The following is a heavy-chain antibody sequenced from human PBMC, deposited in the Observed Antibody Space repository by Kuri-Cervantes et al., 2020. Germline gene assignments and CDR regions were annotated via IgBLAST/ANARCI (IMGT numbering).Heavy chain of an antibody. CDR2: IYHSGST. Sequence: SETLSLTCAVSGYSISSGYYWGWIRQPPGKGLEWIGSIYHSGSTYFNPSLKSRVTISVDTSKNQFSLKLSSVTAADTAVYYCAKVRGLRDYVWGSYRLNLAFDIWGQGTRVTVSS. CDR3: AKVRGLRDYVWGSYRLNLAFDI. J-gene: IGHJ3*02. V-gene: IGHV4-38-2*01. D-gene: IGHD3-16*02. CDR1: GYSISSGYY.